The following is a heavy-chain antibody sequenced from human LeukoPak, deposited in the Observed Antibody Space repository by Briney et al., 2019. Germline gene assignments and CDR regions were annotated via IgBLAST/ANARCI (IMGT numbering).Heavy chain of an antibody. CDR2: IIPIFGTT. CDR3: ARDAQYSSSSAYFDY. D-gene: IGHD6-6*01. V-gene: IGHV1-69*05. CDR1: GCTFTSYA. Sequence: GASVKVSCKASGCTFTSYAISWVRQAPGQGLEWMGRIIPIFGTTNYAQKFQGRVTITTDESTSTAYMELSSLRSEDTAVYYCARDAQYSSSSAYFDYWGQGTRVTVSS. J-gene: IGHJ4*02.